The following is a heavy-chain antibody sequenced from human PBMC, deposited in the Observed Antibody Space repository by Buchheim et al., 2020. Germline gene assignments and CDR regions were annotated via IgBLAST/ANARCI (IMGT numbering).Heavy chain of an antibody. V-gene: IGHV4-30-2*01. D-gene: IGHD3-22*01. CDR2: IYHSGST. Sequence: QLQLQESGSGLVKPSQTLSLTCAVSGGSISSGDYSWSWIRQPPGKGLEWIGYIYHSGSTYYNPSLKSRVTISIDRSKNQFSLKLSSVTAADTAVYYCARDNLHYYDSSGYFDLWGRGTL. CDR3: ARDNLHYYDSSGYFDL. J-gene: IGHJ2*01. CDR1: GGSISSGDYS.